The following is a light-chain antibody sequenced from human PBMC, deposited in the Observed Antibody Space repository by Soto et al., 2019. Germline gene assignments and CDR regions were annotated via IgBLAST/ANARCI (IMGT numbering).Light chain of an antibody. CDR2: LNSDGSH. V-gene: IGLV4-69*01. J-gene: IGLJ3*02. CDR3: QTWGTGIQV. CDR1: SGHSAYT. Sequence: QPVLTQSPSASASLGASVKLTCTLNSGHSAYTIAWHQQQPEKGPRYLMNLNSDGSHTKGDGIPDRFSGSSSGTERYLVISSLQSEDEADYYCQTWGTGIQVFGGGTTLTVL.